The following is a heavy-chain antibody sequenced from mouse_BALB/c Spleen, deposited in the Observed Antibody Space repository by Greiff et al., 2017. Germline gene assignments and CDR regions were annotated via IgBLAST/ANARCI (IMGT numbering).Heavy chain of an antibody. J-gene: IGHJ3*01. D-gene: IGHD2-4*01. V-gene: IGHV2-9*02. CDR2: IWAGGST. Sequence: VKLVESGPGLVAPSQSLSITCTVSGFSLTSYGVHWVRQPPGKGLEWLGVIWAGGSTNYNSALMSRLSISKDNSKSQVFLKMNSLQTDDTAMYYCARGSYDYDFAYWGQGTLVTVSA. CDR3: ARGSYDYDFAY. CDR1: GFSLTSYG.